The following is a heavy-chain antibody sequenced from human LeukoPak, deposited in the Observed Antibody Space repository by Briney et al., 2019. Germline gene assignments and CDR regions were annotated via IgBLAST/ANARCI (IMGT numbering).Heavy chain of an antibody. CDR1: GYTFTSYY. J-gene: IGHJ4*02. Sequence: GASVKASCKASGYTFTSYYMHWVRQAPGQGLEWMGIINPSGGSTSYAQKLQGRVTMTRDTSTSTVYMELSSLRSEDTAVYYCARERNLRFLEWSLDYWGQGTLVTVSS. CDR2: INPSGGST. CDR3: ARERNLRFLEWSLDY. V-gene: IGHV1-46*03. D-gene: IGHD3-3*01.